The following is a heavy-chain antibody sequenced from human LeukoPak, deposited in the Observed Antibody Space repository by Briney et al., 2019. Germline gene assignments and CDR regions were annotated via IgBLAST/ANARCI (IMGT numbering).Heavy chain of an antibody. J-gene: IGHJ4*02. CDR2: ISYDGSNK. V-gene: IGHV3-30-3*01. Sequence: PGGSLRLSCAASGFTFSSYAMHWVRQAPGKGLEWVAVISYDGSNKYYADSVKGRFTISRDNSKNTLCLQMNSLRAEDTAVYYCARAYYDSSGYYYWPAYWGQGTLVTVSS. CDR1: GFTFSSYA. CDR3: ARAYYDSSGYYYWPAY. D-gene: IGHD3-22*01.